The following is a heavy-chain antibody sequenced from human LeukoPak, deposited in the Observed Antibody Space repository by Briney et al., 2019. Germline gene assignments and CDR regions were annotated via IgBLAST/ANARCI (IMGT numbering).Heavy chain of an antibody. Sequence: ASVKVSCKASGGTFSSYGISWVRQAPGQGLEWMGGIIPIFGTANYAQKFQGRVTITADKSTSTAYMELSSLRSEDTAVYYCANDLGWIQLNLGRGQGTLVTVSS. V-gene: IGHV1-69*06. J-gene: IGHJ4*02. CDR3: ANDLGWIQLNLG. D-gene: IGHD5-18*01. CDR1: GGTFSSYG. CDR2: IIPIFGTA.